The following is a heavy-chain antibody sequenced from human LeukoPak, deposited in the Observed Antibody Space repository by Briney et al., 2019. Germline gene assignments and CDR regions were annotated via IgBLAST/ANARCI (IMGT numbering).Heavy chain of an antibody. D-gene: IGHD6-19*01. Sequence: ASVTVSCKASGYTFTGYYMHWVRQAPGQGLEWMGWINPNSGGTNYAQKFQGRVTMTRDTSISTAYMELSRLRSDDTAVYYCAGIYSSGWSLEPIAEYFQHWGQGTLVTVSS. J-gene: IGHJ1*01. CDR2: INPNSGGT. V-gene: IGHV1-2*02. CDR3: AGIYSSGWSLEPIAEYFQH. CDR1: GYTFTGYY.